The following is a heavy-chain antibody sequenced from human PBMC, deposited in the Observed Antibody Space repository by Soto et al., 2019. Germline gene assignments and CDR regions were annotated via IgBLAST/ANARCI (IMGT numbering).Heavy chain of an antibody. CDR1: GGPISTYY. D-gene: IGHD2-15*01. CDR2: IYDSGST. Sequence: KPSETLSLTCTVSGGPISTYYWSWIRQPPGKGLEWIGYIYDSGSTDYNPSLKSRVTISVDTSKNQFSLKLSSVTAADTAVYYCARHGGRYCSGGTCYIYWHFDLWGRGTLVTVS. J-gene: IGHJ2*01. V-gene: IGHV4-59*08. CDR3: ARHGGRYCSGGTCYIYWHFDL.